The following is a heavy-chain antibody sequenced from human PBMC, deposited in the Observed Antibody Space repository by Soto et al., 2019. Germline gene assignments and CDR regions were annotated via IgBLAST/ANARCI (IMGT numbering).Heavy chain of an antibody. V-gene: IGHV3-74*01. CDR3: VRDQDSRGYSVFNL. CDR1: GFTLNSFF. D-gene: IGHD3-22*01. J-gene: IGHJ5*02. Sequence: PGGSLRLSCAASGFTLNSFFMHWVRHAPGKGLMWVSRISNDGSSTTYADYVKGRFTISRDNARNTLNLQMNSLRADDTAVYFCVRDQDSRGYSVFNLWGQGA. CDR2: ISNDGSST.